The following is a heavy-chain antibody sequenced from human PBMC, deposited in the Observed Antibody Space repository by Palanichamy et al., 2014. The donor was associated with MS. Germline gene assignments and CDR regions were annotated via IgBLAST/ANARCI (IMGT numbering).Heavy chain of an antibody. CDR1: GDIFNKYG. D-gene: IGHD2-15*01. Sequence: QVQLVQSGTEVKKPGSSVKVSCKASGDIFNKYGFAWVRQAPGQGLEWMGAIIPLIGTVKYAQRFQGRVTIDADASTSTVNMGLSSLRSEDTATFYCARVTGGDGMDVWGHGTTV. CDR3: ARVTGGDGMDV. V-gene: IGHV1-69*01. CDR2: IIPLIGTV. J-gene: IGHJ6*02.